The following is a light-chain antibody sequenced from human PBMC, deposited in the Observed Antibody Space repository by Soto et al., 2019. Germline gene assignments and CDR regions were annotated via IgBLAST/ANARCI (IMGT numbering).Light chain of an antibody. CDR3: QQYDNSPPMYS. CDR1: QSISSSS. Sequence: EIVLTQSPGTLSLSPGEGATLSCRASQSISSSSLVWYQQKPGQAPRLLIHAASSRATGIPDRFSGSGCGADFTLTVSRLEPEDSAIYYCQQYDNSPPMYSFGQGTKLEIK. V-gene: IGKV3-20*01. J-gene: IGKJ2*03. CDR2: AAS.